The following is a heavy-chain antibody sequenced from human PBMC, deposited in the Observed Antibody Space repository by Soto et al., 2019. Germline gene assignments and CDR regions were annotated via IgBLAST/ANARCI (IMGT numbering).Heavy chain of an antibody. J-gene: IGHJ4*02. D-gene: IGHD3-16*02. V-gene: IGHV4-39*01. CDR1: GGSISSSSYY. Sequence: SETLSLTCTVSGGSISSSSYYWGWIRQPPGKGLEWIGSIYYSGSTYYNPSLKSRVTTSVDTSKNQFSLKLSSVTAADTAVYYCARLKSRDDYVWGSYRYTYYFDYWGQGTLVTVSS. CDR2: IYYSGST. CDR3: ARLKSRDDYVWGSYRYTYYFDY.